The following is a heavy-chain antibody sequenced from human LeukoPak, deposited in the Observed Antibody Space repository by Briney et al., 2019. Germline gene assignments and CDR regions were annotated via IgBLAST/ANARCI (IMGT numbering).Heavy chain of an antibody. J-gene: IGHJ4*02. Sequence: GESLKISCKGSGYSLTSYWIGWVRQMPGKGLEWMGIIYPGDSDTRYSPSFQGQVTISADKPISTAYLQWSSLKASDTAMYYCARHWHSSGSDYWGQGTLVTVSS. CDR1: GYSLTSYW. V-gene: IGHV5-51*01. D-gene: IGHD6-19*01. CDR3: ARHWHSSGSDY. CDR2: IYPGDSDT.